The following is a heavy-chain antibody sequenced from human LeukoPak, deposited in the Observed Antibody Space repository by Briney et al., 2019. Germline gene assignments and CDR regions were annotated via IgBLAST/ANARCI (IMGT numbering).Heavy chain of an antibody. CDR1: GYTFTSYD. V-gene: IGHV1-8*01. D-gene: IGHD6-13*01. CDR2: MNPNSGKT. J-gene: IGHJ5*02. CDR3: ARLPRAAAAAGRNWFDP. Sequence: ASVKVSCKASGYTFTSYDINWVRQATGQGLEWMEWMNPNSGKTGYAQKFQGRVTMTRNTSISTAYMELSSLRSEDTAVYYCARLPRAAAAAGRNWFDPWGQGTLVTVSS.